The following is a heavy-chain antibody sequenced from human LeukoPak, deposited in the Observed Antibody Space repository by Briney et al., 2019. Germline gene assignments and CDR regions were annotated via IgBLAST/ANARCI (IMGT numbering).Heavy chain of an antibody. CDR1: GFTFSSYA. D-gene: IGHD1-14*01. CDR3: ANYRS. Sequence: PGGSLRLSCAGSGFTFSSYAMSWVRQAPGKGLEWVSGISGSGSSTHYADSVKGRFTISRDNSKSTLYLQMSSLRDVDTAVYYCANYRSWGQGTLVTVSS. V-gene: IGHV3-23*01. J-gene: IGHJ4*02. CDR2: ISGSGSST.